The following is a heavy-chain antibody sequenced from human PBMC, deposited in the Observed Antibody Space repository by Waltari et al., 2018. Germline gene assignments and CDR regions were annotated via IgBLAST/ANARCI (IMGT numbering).Heavy chain of an antibody. CDR1: GYTFTSYG. V-gene: IGHV1-18*01. CDR2: VRADKGNT. J-gene: IGHJ3*02. Sequence: QVQLVQSGAEVKKPGASVKVSCKASGYTFTSYGISWVRQAPGQGLEWMGGVRADKGNTNYDRKLKGRVTMTTDTSTSTAYMELRSLRSDDTAVYYCARDVIDYVWGSYLDAFDIWGQGTMVTVSS. D-gene: IGHD3-16*01. CDR3: ARDVIDYVWGSYLDAFDI.